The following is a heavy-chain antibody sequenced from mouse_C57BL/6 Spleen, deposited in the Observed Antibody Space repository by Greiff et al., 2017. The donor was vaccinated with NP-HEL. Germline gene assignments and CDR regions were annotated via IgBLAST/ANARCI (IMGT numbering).Heavy chain of an antibody. Sequence: QVQLQQSGAELVRPGASVKLSCKASGYTFTDYYINWVKQRPGQGLEWIARIYPGSGNTYYNEKFKGKATLTAEKSSSTAYMQLSSLTSEDSAVYFCARELGLAMDYWGQGTSVTVSS. CDR1: GYTFTDYY. D-gene: IGHD4-1*01. CDR2: IYPGSGNT. V-gene: IGHV1-76*01. CDR3: ARELGLAMDY. J-gene: IGHJ4*01.